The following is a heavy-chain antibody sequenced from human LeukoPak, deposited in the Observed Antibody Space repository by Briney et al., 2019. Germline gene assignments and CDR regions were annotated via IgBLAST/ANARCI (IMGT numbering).Heavy chain of an antibody. CDR2: ISGSGGST. V-gene: IGHV3-23*01. Sequence: TGGSLRLSCAASGFTFSSYAMSWVRQAPGKGLEWVSAISGSGGSTYYADSVKGRFTISRDNSKNTLYLQMNSLGAEDTAVYYCATHPRYSGYDGYWGQGTLVTVSS. J-gene: IGHJ4*02. CDR3: ATHPRYSGYDGY. CDR1: GFTFSSYA. D-gene: IGHD5-12*01.